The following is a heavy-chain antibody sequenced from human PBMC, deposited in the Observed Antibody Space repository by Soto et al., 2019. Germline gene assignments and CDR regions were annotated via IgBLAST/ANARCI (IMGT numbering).Heavy chain of an antibody. CDR2: IYYGGTT. D-gene: IGHD4-17*01. CDR3: ARSPGGDYYYYGMDV. CDR1: GGSITSGGYS. Sequence: SETLSLTSAVSGGSITSGGYSWRSIRQPPGKGLELIGYIYYGGTTYYNPSLKSRVTISLDGSKNEFSLKLSSVTAADTAVYYCARSPGGDYYYYGMDVWGQGTTVTVS. J-gene: IGHJ6*02. V-gene: IGHV4-30-2*01.